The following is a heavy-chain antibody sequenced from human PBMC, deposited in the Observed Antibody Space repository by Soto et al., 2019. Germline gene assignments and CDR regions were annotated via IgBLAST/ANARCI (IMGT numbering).Heavy chain of an antibody. J-gene: IGHJ5*02. V-gene: IGHV5-51*01. D-gene: IGHD3-10*01. CDR3: ARRRFDNTEIDP. Sequence: GESLKISCEGSGYSFSNYWLCSVRQMPGKGLEWMGLIHPADSTTIYTPAFQGRVTISADKSISTAYLQWSSLTASDTAIYYCARRRFDNTEIDPWGQGTLVTVSS. CDR2: IHPADSTT. CDR1: GYSFSNYW.